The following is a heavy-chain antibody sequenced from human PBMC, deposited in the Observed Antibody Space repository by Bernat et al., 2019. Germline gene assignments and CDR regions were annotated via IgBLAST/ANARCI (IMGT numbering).Heavy chain of an antibody. V-gene: IGHV3-33*01. CDR3: ARDPDCSSTSCYYYGMDV. CDR2: IWYDGSNK. Sequence: QVQLVESGGGVVQPGRSLRLSCAASGFTFSSYGMHWVRQAPGKGLVWVAVIWYDGSNKYYADSVKVRFTISRDNSKNTLYLQMNSLRAEDTAVYYCARDPDCSSTSCYYYGMDVWGQGTTVTVSS. D-gene: IGHD2-2*01. J-gene: IGHJ6*02. CDR1: GFTFSSYG.